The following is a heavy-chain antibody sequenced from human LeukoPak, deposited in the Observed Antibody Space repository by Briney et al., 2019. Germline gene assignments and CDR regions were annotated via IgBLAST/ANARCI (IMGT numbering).Heavy chain of an antibody. CDR1: GYTFTSYG. D-gene: IGHD6-13*01. V-gene: IGHV1-18*01. CDR3: ARDGRTVIAAAAEAPFDY. Sequence: GASVKVSCKASGYTFTSYGISWVRQAPGQGLEWMGWISAYNGNTNYAQKLQGRITMTTDTSTSTAYMELRSLRSDDTAVYYCARDGRTVIAAAAEAPFDYWGQGTLVTVSS. J-gene: IGHJ4*02. CDR2: ISAYNGNT.